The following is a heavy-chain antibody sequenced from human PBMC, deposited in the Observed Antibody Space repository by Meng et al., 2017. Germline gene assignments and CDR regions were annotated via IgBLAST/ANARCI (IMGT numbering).Heavy chain of an antibody. CDR2: IYTSGST. CDR3: ARDTRYGSGSYVDY. J-gene: IGHJ4*02. Sequence: LRLSCTVSGGSISSGSYYWSWIRQPAGKGLEWIGRIYTSGSTNYNPSLKSRVTISVDTSKNQFSLKLSSVTAADTAVYYWARDTRYGSGSYVDYWGQGTLVTVSS. CDR1: GGSISSGSYY. V-gene: IGHV4-61*02. D-gene: IGHD3-10*01.